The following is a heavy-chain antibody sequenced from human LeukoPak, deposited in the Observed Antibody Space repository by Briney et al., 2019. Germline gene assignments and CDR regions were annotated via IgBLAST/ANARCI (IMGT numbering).Heavy chain of an antibody. V-gene: IGHV1-18*01. J-gene: IGHJ4*02. Sequence: ASVKVSCKASGYTFTSYDISWVRQAPGQGLGWMGWISAYNGNTDYAQKLQGRVTMTTDTSTSTAYMELRSLRSDDTAVYYCARVTQTDYDFDYWGQGTLVTVSS. D-gene: IGHD4-17*01. CDR1: GYTFTSYD. CDR3: ARVTQTDYDFDY. CDR2: ISAYNGNT.